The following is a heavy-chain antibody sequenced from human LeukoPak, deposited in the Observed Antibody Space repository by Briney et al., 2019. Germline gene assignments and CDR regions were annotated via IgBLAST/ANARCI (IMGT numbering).Heavy chain of an antibody. CDR3: AKDIGDSVGYNYFDS. CDR1: GFTFDDYT. V-gene: IGHV3-43*01. Sequence: GGSLRLSCAASGFTFDDYTMHWVRQAPGKGLEWVSLISRHGSTTKYADSVKGRFTISRDNLKNSLSLQMNSLGPEDTALYYCAKDIGDSVGYNYFDSWGQGTLVTVSS. CDR2: ISRHGSTT. D-gene: IGHD3-22*01. J-gene: IGHJ4*02.